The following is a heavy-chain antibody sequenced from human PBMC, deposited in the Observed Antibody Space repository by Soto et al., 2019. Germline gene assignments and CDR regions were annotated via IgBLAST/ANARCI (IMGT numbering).Heavy chain of an antibody. J-gene: IGHJ6*01. Sequence: GGSLVLSCEFSVFTFTNFGINWVRQAPGKGLDWVSSVSKSDYTYYSESVKGRFTISRDNAKNSVSLQMNNLRAEDTAVYYCAREDSIIITAVADVWGQGTKVTVSS. D-gene: IGHD3-16*01. V-gene: IGHV3-21*04. CDR2: VSKSDYT. CDR3: AREDSIIITAVADV. CDR1: VFTFTNFG.